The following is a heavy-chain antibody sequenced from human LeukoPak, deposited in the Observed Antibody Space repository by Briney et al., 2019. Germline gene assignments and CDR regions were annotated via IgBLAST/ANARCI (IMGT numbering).Heavy chain of an antibody. D-gene: IGHD5-24*01. Sequence: GGSLRLSCVASGFTFNSYAMSWVRQAPGKGLEWVSGISGSGGTTYYADSVKGRFTISRDNTKNTVYLQMNSLRAEDTAVYYCAKAGGYNSYFDYWGQGTLVTVSS. J-gene: IGHJ4*02. CDR3: AKAGGYNSYFDY. CDR2: ISGSGGTT. V-gene: IGHV3-23*01. CDR1: GFTFNSYA.